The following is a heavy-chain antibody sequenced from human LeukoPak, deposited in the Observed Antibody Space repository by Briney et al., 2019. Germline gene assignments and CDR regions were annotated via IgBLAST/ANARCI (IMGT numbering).Heavy chain of an antibody. J-gene: IGHJ2*01. CDR2: IIPIFGTA. V-gene: IGHV1-69*13. D-gene: IGHD2/OR15-2a*01. Sequence: SVKVSCKASGGTFSSYAISWVRQAPGQGLEWMGGIIPIFGTANYAQKFQGRVTITADESTSTAYMELSSLRSEDTAVFYCARDTEPYYSMTPDGYFDLWGRGTLVTVSS. CDR1: GGTFSSYA. CDR3: ARDTEPYYSMTPDGYFDL.